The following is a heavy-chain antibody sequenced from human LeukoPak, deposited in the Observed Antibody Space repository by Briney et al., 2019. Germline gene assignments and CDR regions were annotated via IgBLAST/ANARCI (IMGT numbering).Heavy chain of an antibody. CDR1: GFTISSNF. CDR2: IYSGGGT. Sequence: GGSLRLSCAASGFTISSNFISWVRQAPGKGLEWVSIIYSGGGTYYADSVKGRFTISRDNSKNTLYLQMNSLRAEDTAVYYCARERSPRGGGEVDIWGQGTMVTVSS. CDR3: ARERSPRGGGEVDI. V-gene: IGHV3-66*01. J-gene: IGHJ3*02. D-gene: IGHD3-10*01.